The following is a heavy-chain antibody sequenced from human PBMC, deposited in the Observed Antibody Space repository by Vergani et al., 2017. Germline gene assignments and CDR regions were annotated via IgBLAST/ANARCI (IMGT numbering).Heavy chain of an antibody. CDR3: ARGLAGEFDP. D-gene: IGHD4-17*01. CDR1: GFTFSSYG. V-gene: IGHV3-33*01. J-gene: IGHJ5*02. CDR2: IWYDGSNK. Sequence: QVQLVESGGGVVQPGRSLRLSCAASGFTFSSYGMHWVRQAPGKGLEWVAVIWYDGSNKYYADSVKGRFTISRDNSKNTLYLQMNSLRAGDTAVYYCARGLAGEFDPWGQGTLVTVSS.